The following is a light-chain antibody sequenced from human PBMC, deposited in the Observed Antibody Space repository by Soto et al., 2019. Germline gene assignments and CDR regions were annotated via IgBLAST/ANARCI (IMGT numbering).Light chain of an antibody. CDR1: TSNIGSNY. CDR2: RNN. V-gene: IGLV1-47*01. Sequence: QSALTQPPSASGTPGQGVTISCSGSTSNIGSNYVYRYQQLPGTAPKLLIYRNNQRPSGVPDRFSGSKSGTSASLAISGLRSDDEADYFCATWDDSLNGFYVFGTGTKV. J-gene: IGLJ1*01. CDR3: ATWDDSLNGFYV.